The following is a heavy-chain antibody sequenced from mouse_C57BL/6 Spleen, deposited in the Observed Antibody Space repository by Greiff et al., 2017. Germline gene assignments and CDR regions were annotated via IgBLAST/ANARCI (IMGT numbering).Heavy chain of an antibody. Sequence: EVKLVESEGGLVQPGSSMKLSCTASGFTFSDYYMAWVRQVPEKGLEWVANINYDGSSTYYLDSLKSRFIISRDNAKNILYLPMSSLKSEDTATYYCARDDYGSFDYWGQGTTLTVSS. D-gene: IGHD1-1*01. CDR2: INYDGSST. V-gene: IGHV5-16*01. J-gene: IGHJ2*01. CDR1: GFTFSDYY. CDR3: ARDDYGSFDY.